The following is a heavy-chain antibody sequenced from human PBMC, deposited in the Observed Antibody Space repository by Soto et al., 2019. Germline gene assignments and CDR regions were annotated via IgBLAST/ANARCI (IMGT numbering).Heavy chain of an antibody. Sequence: KPSETLSLTCAVSGGSFTSNNWLTWVRQPPGQGLEWIGEIYRTGSTNYNPSLKSRVTISLDKSENQFSLKVTSLTAADTAVYYCASRDPGTSVDYWGQGTLVTVSS. V-gene: IGHV4-4*02. CDR2: IYRTGST. CDR3: ASRDPGTSVDY. J-gene: IGHJ4*02. D-gene: IGHD1-7*01. CDR1: GGSFTSNNW.